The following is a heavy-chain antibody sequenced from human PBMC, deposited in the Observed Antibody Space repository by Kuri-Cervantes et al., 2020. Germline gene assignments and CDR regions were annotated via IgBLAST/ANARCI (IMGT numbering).Heavy chain of an antibody. Sequence: GGSLRLSCAASGFTFGDYWMHWVRQAPGKGLEWVGRIKSNTAGGTIDYAAPVKGRFTISRDDSKDTLYLQMNSLRAEDTAVYNCAKAEQAYDSSGYYSGFDCWGQGTLVTVSS. D-gene: IGHD3-22*01. V-gene: IGHV3-15*01. CDR2: IKSNTAGGTI. CDR1: GFTFGDYW. J-gene: IGHJ4*02. CDR3: AKAEQAYDSSGYYSGFDC.